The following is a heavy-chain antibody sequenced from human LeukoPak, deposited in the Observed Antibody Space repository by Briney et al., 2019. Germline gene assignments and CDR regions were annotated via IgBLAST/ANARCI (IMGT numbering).Heavy chain of an antibody. Sequence: SETLSLTCSVSGGSISGYYWGWIRQPAGKELEWIGRIFDSENTNYNPSLKSRITMSVDTSKDQFSLKLSSVTAADTAVYYCARGPVTARSNAFDIWGQGTMVTVSS. J-gene: IGHJ3*02. CDR1: GGSISGYY. CDR2: IFDSENT. CDR3: ARGPVTARSNAFDI. D-gene: IGHD6-6*01. V-gene: IGHV4-4*07.